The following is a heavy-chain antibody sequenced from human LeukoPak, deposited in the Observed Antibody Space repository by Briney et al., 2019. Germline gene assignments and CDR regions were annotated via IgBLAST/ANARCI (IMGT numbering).Heavy chain of an antibody. Sequence: PGRSLRLSCAASGFTFSDSAMNWVRQASGKGLEWVGHIRGKTNSYATAYAASVRGRFTISRDDSKNTAYLQMNSLKTEDTAVYYCTGGSGWYSPDYWGQGTLVTVSS. J-gene: IGHJ4*02. CDR2: IRGKTNSYAT. CDR1: GFTFSDSA. D-gene: IGHD6-19*01. V-gene: IGHV3-73*01. CDR3: TGGSGWYSPDY.